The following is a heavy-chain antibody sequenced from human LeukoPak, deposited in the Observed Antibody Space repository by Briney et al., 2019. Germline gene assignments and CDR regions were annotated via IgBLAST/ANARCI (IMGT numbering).Heavy chain of an antibody. CDR2: IYHSGST. CDR1: GGSISSYY. V-gene: IGHV4-59*08. D-gene: IGHD3-22*01. J-gene: IGHJ4*02. CDR3: ARQHSSGYYYFDY. Sequence: PSETQSLTCTVSGGSISSYYWSWIRQPPGKGLEWIGYIYHSGSTNYNPSLKSRVTISVDTSKNQFSLKLSSVTAADTAVYYCARQHSSGYYYFDYWGQGTLVTVSS.